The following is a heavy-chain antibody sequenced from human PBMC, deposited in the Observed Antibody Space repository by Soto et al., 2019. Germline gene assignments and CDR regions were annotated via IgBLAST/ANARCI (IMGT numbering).Heavy chain of an antibody. D-gene: IGHD2-15*01. Sequence: QVQLQESGPGLVKPSQTLSLTCTVSGGSINTGGYYWGWIRHLPGEGLEWIGHIFYTGTAYYNPSLRSRVTVSIDTSANQFSLHMYSVTAADTAMYYCARRLDDTPETFFNWFDPWGQGILATVSS. CDR1: GGSINTGGYY. J-gene: IGHJ5*02. V-gene: IGHV4-31*03. CDR3: ARRLDDTPETFFNWFDP. CDR2: IFYTGTA.